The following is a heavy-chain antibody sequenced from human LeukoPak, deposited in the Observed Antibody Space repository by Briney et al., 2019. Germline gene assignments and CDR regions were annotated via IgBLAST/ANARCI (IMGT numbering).Heavy chain of an antibody. Sequence: SSETLSLTCTVSAGSISSYYWSWIRQTPGKGLEWIGCIYTTGSTNYNPSLKSRVTMSVDTSKNQFSLKLSSVTAPDTAVYYCARHAGPYNWNYGFFDHWGQGTLVTVSS. J-gene: IGHJ4*02. CDR2: IYTTGST. D-gene: IGHD1-7*01. CDR3: ARHAGPYNWNYGFFDH. V-gene: IGHV4-4*09. CDR1: AGSISSYY.